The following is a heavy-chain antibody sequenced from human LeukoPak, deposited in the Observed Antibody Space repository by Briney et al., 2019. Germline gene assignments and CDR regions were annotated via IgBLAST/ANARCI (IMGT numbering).Heavy chain of an antibody. CDR1: GGTFSSYA. Sequence: GASVKVSCKASGGTFSSYAISWVRQAPGQGLEWMGSINPNSGGTNYAQKFQGRFTMTRDTSISTAYMELSRLRSDDTAVYYCASPPLTDYDAFDIWGQGTMVTVSS. J-gene: IGHJ3*02. D-gene: IGHD3-16*01. CDR3: ASPPLTDYDAFDI. V-gene: IGHV1-2*02. CDR2: INPNSGGT.